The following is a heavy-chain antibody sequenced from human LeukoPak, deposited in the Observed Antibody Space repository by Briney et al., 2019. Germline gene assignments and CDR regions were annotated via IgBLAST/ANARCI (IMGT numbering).Heavy chain of an antibody. Sequence: GGSLRLSCAASGFTFSSYSMNWVRQAPGKGLEWVSYISSSSTIYYADSVKGRFTISRDNAKNSLYLQMNSLRAEDTAVYYYARDMGSHYDSSGYYYWGQGTLVTVSS. CDR2: ISSSSTI. V-gene: IGHV3-48*01. D-gene: IGHD3-22*01. J-gene: IGHJ4*02. CDR1: GFTFSSYS. CDR3: ARDMGSHYDSSGYYY.